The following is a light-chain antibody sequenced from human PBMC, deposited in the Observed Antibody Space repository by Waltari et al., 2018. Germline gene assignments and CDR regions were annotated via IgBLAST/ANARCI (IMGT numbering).Light chain of an antibody. Sequence: DIQMTQSPSSLSASAGDRVTITCRASQDIDTYLNWYQQKPGKAPKRLIYAASSLESGVPSRFSGSGSGTDFTLTISSLHPEDFATYYCLQYNTNLWTFGQGTKVEIK. V-gene: IGKV1-17*01. CDR3: LQYNTNLWT. J-gene: IGKJ1*01. CDR2: AAS. CDR1: QDIDTY.